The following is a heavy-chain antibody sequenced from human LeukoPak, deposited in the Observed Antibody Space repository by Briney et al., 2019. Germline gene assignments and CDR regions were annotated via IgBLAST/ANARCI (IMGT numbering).Heavy chain of an antibody. J-gene: IGHJ3*01. Sequence: GGSLRLSCAASGFTFCSHAMSWVRQAPGRGLEWVSSISQNGRTTYYPDSVRGRLTISRDNSKTTLYLQMNSLRAEDTALYYCAKDPVDTGPAFAFWGPGTMVTVSS. D-gene: IGHD6-19*01. CDR3: AKDPVDTGPAFAF. V-gene: IGHV3-23*01. CDR1: GFTFCSHA. CDR2: ISQNGRTT.